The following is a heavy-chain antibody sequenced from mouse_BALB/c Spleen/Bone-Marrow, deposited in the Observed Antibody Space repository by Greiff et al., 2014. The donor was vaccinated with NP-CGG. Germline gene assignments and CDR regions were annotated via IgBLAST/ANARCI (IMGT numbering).Heavy chain of an antibody. CDR2: IYPGNSDT. Sequence: EVQLQQSGTVLARPGASVKMSCKASGYSLTSYWMHWVKQRPGQGLEWIGAIYPGNSDTSYNQKFKGKAKLTAVTSASTAYMELSSLTNEDSAVYYCTNGYDYYAMDYWGQGTSVTVSS. D-gene: IGHD2-2*01. CDR1: GYSLTSYW. V-gene: IGHV1-5*01. CDR3: TNGYDYYAMDY. J-gene: IGHJ4*01.